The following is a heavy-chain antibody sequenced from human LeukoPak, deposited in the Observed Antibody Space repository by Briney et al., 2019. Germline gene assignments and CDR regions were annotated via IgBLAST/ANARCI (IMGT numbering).Heavy chain of an antibody. CDR3: AKTHYDLLDV. Sequence: GGSLRLSCAASGFTFDDYGMSWVRQAPGKGLEWVSGINWNGGSTGYADSVKGRFTISGDNAKNSLYLQMNSLRAEDTALYYCAKTHYDLLDVWGQGTTVTVSS. CDR2: INWNGGST. D-gene: IGHD5-12*01. V-gene: IGHV3-20*04. CDR1: GFTFDDYG. J-gene: IGHJ6*02.